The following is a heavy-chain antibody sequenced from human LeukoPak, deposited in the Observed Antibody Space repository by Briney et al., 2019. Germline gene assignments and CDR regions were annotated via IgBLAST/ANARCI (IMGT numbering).Heavy chain of an antibody. CDR3: ARGFRSATRGGY. J-gene: IGHJ4*02. CDR2: MNPNSGNT. CDR1: GYTFTSYD. V-gene: IGHV1-8*01. D-gene: IGHD3-16*01. Sequence: ASVKVSCKASGYTFTSYDINWVRQATGQGLEWMGWMNPNSGNTGYAQKFQGRVTMTRNTSISTAYMELSSLRSGDTAVYYCARGFRSATRGGYWGQGTLVTVSS.